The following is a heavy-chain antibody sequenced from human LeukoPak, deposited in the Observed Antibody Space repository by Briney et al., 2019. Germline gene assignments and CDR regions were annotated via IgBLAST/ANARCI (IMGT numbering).Heavy chain of an antibody. J-gene: IGHJ4*02. CDR1: GGSLSGYY. CDR3: ARAIRGIDY. CDR2: INHSGST. Sequence: SETLSLTCAVYGGSLSGYYWSWIRQPPGKGLEWIGEINHSGSTNYNPSLKSRVTISVDTSKNQFSLKLSSVTAADTAVYYCARAIRGIDYWGQGTLVTVSS. V-gene: IGHV4-34*01. D-gene: IGHD1-26*01.